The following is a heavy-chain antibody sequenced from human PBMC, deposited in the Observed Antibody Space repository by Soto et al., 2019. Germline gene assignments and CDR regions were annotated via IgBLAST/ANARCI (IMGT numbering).Heavy chain of an antibody. D-gene: IGHD5-18*01. CDR1: GFSLSTSGVG. Sequence: ESGPTLVNPTQTLTLTCTFSGFSLSTSGVGVGWIRQPPGKALEWLGIIYWDDDKRYRPSLKSRLTITKDTSKNQLVLTMTNMDPVDTATYYCAHLPWKQLWPRAPVVYWGQGTPVTSPQ. V-gene: IGHV2-5*02. CDR2: IYWDDDK. CDR3: AHLPWKQLWPRAPVVY. J-gene: IGHJ4*02.